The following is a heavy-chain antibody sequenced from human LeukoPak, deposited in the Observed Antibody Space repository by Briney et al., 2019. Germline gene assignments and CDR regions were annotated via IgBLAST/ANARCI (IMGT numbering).Heavy chain of an antibody. D-gene: IGHD5/OR15-5a*01. J-gene: IGHJ4*02. CDR1: GSTFTTYT. CDR3: AKDPTMESTNFFDY. CDR2: ISGSGGST. Sequence: GGSLRLSCAASGSTFTTYTMSWVRQAPGKGLEWVSAISGSGGSTYYADSVKGRFTISRDNSKNTLYLQMNSLRAEVTAVYYCAKDPTMESTNFFDYWGQGTLVTVSS. V-gene: IGHV3-23*01.